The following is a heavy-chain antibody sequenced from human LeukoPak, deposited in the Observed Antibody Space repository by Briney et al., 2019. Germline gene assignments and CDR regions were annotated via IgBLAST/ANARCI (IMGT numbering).Heavy chain of an antibody. CDR3: AKTYDYVWGSYRSNWFDP. Sequence: PSETLSLTCAVYGGSFSGYYWSWIRQPPGKGLEWIGEINHSGSTNYNPSLKSRVTISVDTSKNQFSLKLGSVTAADTAVYYCAKTYDYVWGSYRSNWFDPWGQGTLVTVSS. V-gene: IGHV4-34*01. D-gene: IGHD3-16*02. J-gene: IGHJ5*02. CDR1: GGSFSGYY. CDR2: INHSGST.